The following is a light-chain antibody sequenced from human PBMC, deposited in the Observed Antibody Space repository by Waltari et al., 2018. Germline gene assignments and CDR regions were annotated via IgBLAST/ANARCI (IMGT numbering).Light chain of an antibody. CDR3: QQSYSTPGFT. Sequence: DIQMTQSPSSLSASVGDRVTIHCRASQSISSYLNWYQQKPGKAPKLLIYAASSLQSGVPSRFSGSGSGTDFTLTISSLQPEDFATYYCQQSYSTPGFTFGPGTKVDIK. CDR1: QSISSY. CDR2: AAS. J-gene: IGKJ3*01. V-gene: IGKV1-39*01.